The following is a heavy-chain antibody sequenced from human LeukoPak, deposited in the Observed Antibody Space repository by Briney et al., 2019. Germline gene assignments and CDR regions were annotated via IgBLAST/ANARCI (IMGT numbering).Heavy chain of an antibody. CDR2: TNPNSCGT. D-gene: IGHD6-19*01. Sequence: SSVTVSFLASGYTFTGYYMHWLRQAPGQGRAGMGWTNPNSCGTNYPQKLQGRGTQNRDTALRTVHMELSKLTYDDTAGYFCRRDRSSGWFPLNCFDLWGQGTLVTVSS. CDR1: GYTFTGYY. V-gene: IGHV1-2*02. CDR3: RRDRSSGWFPLNCFDL. J-gene: IGHJ5*02.